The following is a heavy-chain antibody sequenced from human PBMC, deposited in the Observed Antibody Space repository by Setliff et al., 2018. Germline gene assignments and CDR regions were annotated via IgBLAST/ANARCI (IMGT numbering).Heavy chain of an antibody. CDR2: IDHSGRT. Sequence: PSETLSLTCTVSGLSLSSTTYYWGWVRQPPEERLEWIGEIDHSGRTKYNPSLKGRVTISVDTSKNQFSLRLSSVTAADTAVYYCRFWSGYYKNDYWGQGTVVTVSS. V-gene: IGHV4-39*07. CDR1: GLSLSSTTYY. J-gene: IGHJ4*02. D-gene: IGHD3-3*01. CDR3: RFWSGYYKNDY.